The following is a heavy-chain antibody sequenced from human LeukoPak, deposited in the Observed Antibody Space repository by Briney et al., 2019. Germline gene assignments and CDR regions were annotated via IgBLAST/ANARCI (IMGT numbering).Heavy chain of an antibody. CDR2: INPSGGST. D-gene: IGHD1-7*01. V-gene: IGHV1-46*03. CDR3: ARDLGITGTTSVGWFDP. Sequence: ASVKVSCKASGYTFTSYYMHWVRQAPGQGLEWMGVINPSGGSTSYAQKFQGRVTMTRDTSTSTVYMEPSSLRSEDTAVYYCARDLGITGTTSVGWFDPWGQGTLVTVSS. CDR1: GYTFTSYY. J-gene: IGHJ5*02.